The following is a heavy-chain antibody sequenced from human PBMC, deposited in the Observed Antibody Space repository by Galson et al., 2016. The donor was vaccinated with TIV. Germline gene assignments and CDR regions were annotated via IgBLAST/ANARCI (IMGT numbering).Heavy chain of an antibody. V-gene: IGHV1-69*13. CDR3: AREIPWGGTCYFFDD. CDR1: GGTLNNYA. CDR2: VLPISSTT. D-gene: IGHD3-16*01. Sequence: SVKVSCKASGGTLNNYAVNWVRLAPGQGLEWMGGVLPISSTTNYAQKFQDRVTITADAFSSTVFMELNSLTSGDTAVYFCAREIPWGGTCYFFDDWGQGTPVTVSS. J-gene: IGHJ4*02.